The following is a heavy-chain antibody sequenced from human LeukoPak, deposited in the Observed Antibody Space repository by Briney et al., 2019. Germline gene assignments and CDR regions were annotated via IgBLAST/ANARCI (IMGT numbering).Heavy chain of an antibody. V-gene: IGHV3-21*01. D-gene: IGHD3-22*01. CDR3: ARGYYDSSGYYSDAFDI. Sequence: GGSLRLSCAASGFTFSSYSMNWVRQAPGKGLEWVSSISSSSSYIYYADSVKGRFTISRDNAKNSLYLQMNSLRAEDTAAYYCARGYYDSSGYYSDAFDIWGQGTMVTVSS. CDR1: GFTFSSYS. CDR2: ISSSSSYI. J-gene: IGHJ3*02.